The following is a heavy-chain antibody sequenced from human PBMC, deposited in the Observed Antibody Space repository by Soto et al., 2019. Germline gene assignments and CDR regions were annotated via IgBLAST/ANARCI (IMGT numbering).Heavy chain of an antibody. CDR3: ARDRTIHYYYGMDV. V-gene: IGHV1-46*01. D-gene: IGHD3-10*01. Sequence: SVKESFKGCGYTFTSYYMHWVRQAPGQGLEWMGIINPSGGSTSYAQKFQGRVTMTRXTXXXXVXIXLXXXXSEXTAVYYCARDRTIHYYYGMDVWGQGTTVTVSS. J-gene: IGHJ6*02. CDR2: INPSGGST. CDR1: GYTFTSYY.